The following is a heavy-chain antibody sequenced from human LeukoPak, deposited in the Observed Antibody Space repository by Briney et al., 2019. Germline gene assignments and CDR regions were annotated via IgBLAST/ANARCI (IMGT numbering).Heavy chain of an antibody. CDR1: GGSISSYY. CDR3: ATPLPNPGIAAAGPRWFDP. Sequence: SETLTLTCTVSGGSISSYYWSWIRQPPGKGLQGIGYVYYSGSTNYNPSLKSRVTISVDTSENQFSLKLSSVTAADPAVYYCATPLPNPGIAAAGPRWFDPWGQGTLVTVSS. CDR2: VYYSGST. D-gene: IGHD6-13*01. V-gene: IGHV4-59*08. J-gene: IGHJ5*02.